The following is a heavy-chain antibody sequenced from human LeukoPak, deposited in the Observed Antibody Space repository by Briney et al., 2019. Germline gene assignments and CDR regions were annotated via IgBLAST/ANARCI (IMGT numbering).Heavy chain of an antibody. CDR1: GFAFGVHA. V-gene: IGHV3-23*01. D-gene: IGHD3-16*01. CDR2: IGSGADL. Sequence: GGSLRLSCVGSGFAFGVHAMSWVRQAPGKGPEWVATIGSGADLFYAESVKGRFTVSRDDPRNTVWLQMNSLRAEDTALYYCAKDWTPHNRVYDCLDAWGQGTQVTVSS. CDR3: AKDWTPHNRVYDCLDA. J-gene: IGHJ5*02.